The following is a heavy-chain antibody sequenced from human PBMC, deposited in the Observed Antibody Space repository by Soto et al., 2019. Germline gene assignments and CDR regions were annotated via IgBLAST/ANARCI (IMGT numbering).Heavy chain of an antibody. J-gene: IGHJ3*02. CDR2: TYYRSKWSN. Sequence: SQTLSLTCAISGDSVSSNSVAWNWIRQSPSRGLEWLGRTYYRSKWSNDYAVSVKSRMTINPDTTKNQFSLHLNSVTPEDTAVYYCARLDRRLIAFDIWGQGTMVTVSS. CDR3: ARLDRRLIAFDI. CDR1: GDSVSSNSVA. D-gene: IGHD2-8*01. V-gene: IGHV6-1*01.